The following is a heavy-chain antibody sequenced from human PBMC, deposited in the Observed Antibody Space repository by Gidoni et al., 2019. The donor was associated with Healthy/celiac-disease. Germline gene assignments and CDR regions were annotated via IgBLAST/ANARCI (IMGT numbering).Heavy chain of an antibody. V-gene: IGHV3-21*01. CDR2: ISSISSSI. D-gene: IGHD5-18*01. Sequence: EVQLVESGGGLVKPGGSLRLSCAASGFTFSSYSMNWVRQAPGKGLEVVSSISSISSSIYYADSVKGRFTISRDNAKNSLYLQMTSLRAEDTAVYYCAREEYSDGRENWFDPWGQGTLVTVSS. CDR1: GFTFSSYS. CDR3: AREEYSDGRENWFDP. J-gene: IGHJ5*02.